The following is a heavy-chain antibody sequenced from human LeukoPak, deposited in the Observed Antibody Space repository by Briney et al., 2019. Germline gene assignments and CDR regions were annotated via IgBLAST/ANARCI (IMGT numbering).Heavy chain of an antibody. CDR2: ISSSSSYI. V-gene: IGHV3-21*01. Sequence: GGSLRLSCAASGFTFSSYAMHWVRQAPGKGLEWVSSISSSSSYIYYADSVKGRFTISRDDAKNSLYLQMNSRRAEDTAVYYCARGWGHYGSGSFDYWGQGTLVTVSS. CDR3: ARGWGHYGSGSFDY. J-gene: IGHJ4*02. CDR1: GFTFSSYA. D-gene: IGHD3-10*01.